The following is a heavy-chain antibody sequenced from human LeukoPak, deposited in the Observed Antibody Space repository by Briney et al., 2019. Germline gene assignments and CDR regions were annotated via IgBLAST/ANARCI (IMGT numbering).Heavy chain of an antibody. J-gene: IGHJ4*02. CDR3: ARASSGWYGY. CDR1: GFTFSSYA. V-gene: IGHV3-64*01. CDR2: ISSNGGST. D-gene: IGHD6-19*01. Sequence: GGSLRLSCVVSGFTFSSYAMHWVRQAPGKGLEYVSAISSNGGSTYYANSVKGRFTISRDNSKNTLYPQMGSLRVEDMAVYYCARASSGWYGYWGQGTLVTVSS.